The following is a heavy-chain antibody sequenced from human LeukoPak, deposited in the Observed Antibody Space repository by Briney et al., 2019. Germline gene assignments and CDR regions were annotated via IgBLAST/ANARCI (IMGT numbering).Heavy chain of an antibody. V-gene: IGHV4-34*01. CDR1: GGSFSGYY. Sequence: PSETLSLTCAVYGGSFSGYYWSWIRQPPGKGLEWIGEINHSGSTNYNPSPKSRVPISVDTSKNRLSLKLSSVTAADTAVYYCARGRGGVNWGQGTLVTVSS. J-gene: IGHJ4*02. CDR3: ARGRGGVN. CDR2: INHSGST. D-gene: IGHD3-10*01.